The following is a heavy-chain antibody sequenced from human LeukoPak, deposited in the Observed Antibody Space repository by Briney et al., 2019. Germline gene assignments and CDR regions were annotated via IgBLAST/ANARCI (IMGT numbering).Heavy chain of an antibody. CDR2: INPNSGGT. CDR3: ARLVEGSYSYYGMDV. Sequence: ASVKVSCKASGYTFTGYYMHWVRQAPGQGLEWMGWINPNSGGTNFAQKFQGRVTMTRDTSISTAYMELSRLRSDDTAMYYCARLVEGSYSYYGMDVWGQGTTVTVSS. CDR1: GYTFTGYY. J-gene: IGHJ6*02. V-gene: IGHV1-2*02. D-gene: IGHD2-21*01.